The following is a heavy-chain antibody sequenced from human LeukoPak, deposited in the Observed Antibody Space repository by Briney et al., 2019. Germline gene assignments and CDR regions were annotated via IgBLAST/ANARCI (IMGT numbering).Heavy chain of an antibody. V-gene: IGHV3-23*01. D-gene: IGHD1-26*01. J-gene: IGHJ4*02. CDR2: ISGSGGST. CDR1: GFTFSSYA. Sequence: GGSLRLSCAASGFTFSSYAMNWVRQAPGKGLEWVSVISGSGGSTYYVDSVKGRFTISRDNSKNTLYLQMSSLRAEDTAVYYCAKDFLLGIVPTGTKDYWGQGTLVTVSS. CDR3: AKDFLLGIVPTGTKDY.